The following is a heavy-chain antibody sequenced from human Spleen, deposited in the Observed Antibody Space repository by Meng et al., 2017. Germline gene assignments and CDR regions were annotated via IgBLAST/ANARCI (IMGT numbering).Heavy chain of an antibody. CDR2: INHSGST. Sequence: VQLEASGPGLVKPSGTLSLTCAVSGGSISSSNWWSWVRQPPGKGLEWIGEINHSGSTNYNPSLESRATISVDTSQNNLSLKLSSVTAADSAVYYCARGPTTMAHDFDYWGQGTLVTVSS. J-gene: IGHJ4*02. CDR3: ARGPTTMAHDFDY. CDR1: GGSISSSNW. V-gene: IGHV4-4*02. D-gene: IGHD4-11*01.